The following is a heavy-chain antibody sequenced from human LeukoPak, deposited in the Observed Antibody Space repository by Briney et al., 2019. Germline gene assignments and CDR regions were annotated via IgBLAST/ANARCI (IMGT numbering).Heavy chain of an antibody. J-gene: IGHJ6*03. CDR3: ARYYDFWSGYWSTDYYYYMDV. CDR1: GFTFSSYS. D-gene: IGHD3-3*01. Sequence: GGSLRLSCAASGFTFSSYSLNWVRQAPGKGLEWVSYISSSSSTIYYAVSVKGRFAISRDNAKNSLYLQMNSLRAGDTAVYYCARYYDFWSGYWSTDYYYYMDVWGKGTTVTVSS. CDR2: ISSSSSTI. V-gene: IGHV3-48*01.